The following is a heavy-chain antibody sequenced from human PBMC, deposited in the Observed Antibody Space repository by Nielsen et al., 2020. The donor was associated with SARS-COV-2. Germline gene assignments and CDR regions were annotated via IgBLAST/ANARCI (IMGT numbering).Heavy chain of an antibody. J-gene: IGHJ4*02. CDR2: ISGSGGST. CDR1: GFTFSSYA. V-gene: IGHV3-23*01. D-gene: IGHD1-26*01. Sequence: GESLKISCAASGFTFSSYAMSWVRQAPGKGLEWVSAISGSGGSTYYADSVKGRFTISRDNSKNTLYLQMNSLRAEDTAVYYCAKDFDSGSYSGFDYWGQGTLVTVSS. CDR3: AKDFDSGSYSGFDY.